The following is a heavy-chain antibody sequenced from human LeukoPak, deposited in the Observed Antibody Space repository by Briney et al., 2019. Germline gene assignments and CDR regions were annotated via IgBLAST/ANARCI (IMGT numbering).Heavy chain of an antibody. Sequence: GGSLRLSCAASGFTFSSYSMNWVRQAPGKGLEWVSSISSSSSYIYYADSVKGRFTISRDNAKNSLYLQMNSLRAEDTAVYYCARDQRCSGGSCYSWFDPWGQGTLVTVSS. D-gene: IGHD2-15*01. V-gene: IGHV3-21*01. CDR3: ARDQRCSGGSCYSWFDP. CDR2: ISSSSSYI. CDR1: GFTFSSYS. J-gene: IGHJ5*02.